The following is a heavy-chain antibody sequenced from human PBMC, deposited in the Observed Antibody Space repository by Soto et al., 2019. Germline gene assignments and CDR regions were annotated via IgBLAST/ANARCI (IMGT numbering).Heavy chain of an antibody. D-gene: IGHD2-21*01. CDR2: IFHTGAT. CDR1: GDSISSSSFY. CDR3: ARRRIVPTTNFDY. Sequence: SETLSLTCTVAGDSISSSSFYWGWIRQPPGKGLEWIGHIFHTGATYQNPTLKSRLRMSVDTSKNQFSLNLSSVTATDTAIYYCARRRIVPTTNFDYWGQGTLVTVSS. J-gene: IGHJ4*02. V-gene: IGHV4-39*01.